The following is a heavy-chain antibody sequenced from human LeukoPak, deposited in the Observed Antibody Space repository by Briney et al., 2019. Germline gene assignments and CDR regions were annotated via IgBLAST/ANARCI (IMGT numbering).Heavy chain of an antibody. V-gene: IGHV4-38-2*02. CDR3: ARGKEVITMLRGLKPGYYFDY. CDR2: IYHSGST. Sequence: PSETLSLTCTVSGYSISSGYYWGWIRQPPGKGLEWIGSIYHSGSTYYNPSLKSRVTISVDTSKSQFSLKLNSVTAADTAVYYCARGKEVITMLRGLKPGYYFDYWGQGTLVTVSS. D-gene: IGHD3-10*01. J-gene: IGHJ4*02. CDR1: GYSISSGYY.